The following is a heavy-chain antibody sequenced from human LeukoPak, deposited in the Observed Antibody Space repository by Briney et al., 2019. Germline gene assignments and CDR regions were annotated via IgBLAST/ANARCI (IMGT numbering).Heavy chain of an antibody. D-gene: IGHD5-24*01. V-gene: IGHV3-30*18. CDR2: ISYDGSNK. J-gene: IGHJ4*02. Sequence: GGSLRLSCAASGFTFSSYGMHWVRRAPGKGLEWVAVISYDGSNKYYADSVKGRFTISRDNSKNTLYLQMNSLRAEDTAVYYCAKEVEGPGWLQVDYWGQGTLVTVSS. CDR3: AKEVEGPGWLQVDY. CDR1: GFTFSSYG.